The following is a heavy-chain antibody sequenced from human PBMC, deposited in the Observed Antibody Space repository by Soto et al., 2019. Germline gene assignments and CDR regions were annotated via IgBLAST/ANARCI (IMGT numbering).Heavy chain of an antibody. CDR2: ISGSGGST. CDR1: GFTFSSYA. J-gene: IGHJ4*02. CDR3: AKGLERSIYDFWSGRFFDY. D-gene: IGHD3-3*01. V-gene: IGHV3-23*01. Sequence: EVQLLESGGGLVQPGGSLRLSCAASGFTFSSYAMSWVRQAPGKGLEWVSAISGSGGSTYYADSVKGRFTISRDNSKNTLYLQMNSLRAEDTAVYYYAKGLERSIYDFWSGRFFDYWGQGTLVTVSS.